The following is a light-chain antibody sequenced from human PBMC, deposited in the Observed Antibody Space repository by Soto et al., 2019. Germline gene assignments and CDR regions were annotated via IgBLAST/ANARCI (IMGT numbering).Light chain of an antibody. CDR2: EVS. J-gene: IGLJ1*01. Sequence: QSSLTQPASVSGSPGQSITISCTGTSSDVGGYNYVSWYQQHPGKAPKLMIYEVSNRPSGVSNRFSGSKSGNTASLTISGLQAEDEADYYCSSYTSSSTIYVVGKGTKVTV. CDR3: SSYTSSSTIYV. V-gene: IGLV2-14*01. CDR1: SSDVGGYNY.